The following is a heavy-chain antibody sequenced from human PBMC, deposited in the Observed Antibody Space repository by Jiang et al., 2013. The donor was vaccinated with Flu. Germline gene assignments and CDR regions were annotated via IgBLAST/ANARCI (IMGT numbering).Heavy chain of an antibody. CDR2: IYFGGNT. J-gene: IGHJ4*02. CDR1: GASISSLY. Sequence: VQLVESGPGLVKPSETLSLTCIVSGASISSLYWSWIRQPPGKGLEWIGYIYFGGNTNYNPSLKSRVTISADTSKNQFSLTLSSVTAADTAVYYCTRGAPGVAAADDYWGPGNPGHRLL. D-gene: IGHD6-13*01. V-gene: IGHV4-59*01. CDR3: TRGAPGVAAADDY.